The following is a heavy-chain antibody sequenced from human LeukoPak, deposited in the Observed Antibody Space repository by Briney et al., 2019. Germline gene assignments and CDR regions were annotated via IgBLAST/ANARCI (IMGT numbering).Heavy chain of an antibody. CDR2: MSFSGST. CDR3: ARFSGSYFDY. J-gene: IGHJ4*03. Sequence: WIRQPPGKGLEWIGSMSFSGSTYYNPSLKSRVTISVDKSKNQFSLNLSSVTAADTAVYYSARFSGSYFDYWGQGTLVTASS. V-gene: IGHV4-39*01. D-gene: IGHD1-26*01.